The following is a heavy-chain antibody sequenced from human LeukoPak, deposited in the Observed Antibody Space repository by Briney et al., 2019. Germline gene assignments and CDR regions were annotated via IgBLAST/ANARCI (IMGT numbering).Heavy chain of an antibody. CDR3: AKVIGYSGYDPLSNPSDY. V-gene: IGHV3-53*01. CDR2: IYSGGST. D-gene: IGHD5-12*01. J-gene: IGHJ4*02. CDR1: GFTVSSNY. Sequence: GGSLRLSCAASGFTVSSNYMSWVRQAPGKGLEWVSVIYSGGSTYYADSVKGRFTISRDNSKNTLYLQMNSLRAEDTAVYYCAKVIGYSGYDPLSNPSDYWGQGTLVTVSS.